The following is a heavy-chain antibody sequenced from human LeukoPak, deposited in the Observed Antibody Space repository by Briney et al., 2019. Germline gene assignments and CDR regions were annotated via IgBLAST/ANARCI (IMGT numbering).Heavy chain of an antibody. Sequence: PSETLSLTCTVSGGSISSYYWGWIRQPPGKGLEWIGSIYYSGSTYYNPSLKSRVTISVDTSKNQFSLKLSSVTAADTAVYYCARHLVSGYCSSTSCYPYYYYYMDVWGKGTTVTVSS. D-gene: IGHD2-2*01. CDR2: IYYSGST. J-gene: IGHJ6*03. CDR3: ARHLVSGYCSSTSCYPYYYYYMDV. CDR1: GGSISSYY. V-gene: IGHV4-39*01.